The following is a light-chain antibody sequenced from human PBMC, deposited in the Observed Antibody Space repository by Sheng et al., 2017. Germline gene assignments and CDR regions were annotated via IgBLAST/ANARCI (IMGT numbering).Light chain of an antibody. V-gene: IGKV1-9*01. J-gene: IGKJ3*01. Sequence: DIQLTQSPSFLSASVGDRVTITCRASQGISSSLVWYQQKSGKAPKLLIYAASSLQSGVPSRFSGSGSGTDFTLTISSLQPEDFATYYCQQANSFPFTFGPGTKVDIK. CDR3: QQANSFPFT. CDR1: QGISSS. CDR2: AAS.